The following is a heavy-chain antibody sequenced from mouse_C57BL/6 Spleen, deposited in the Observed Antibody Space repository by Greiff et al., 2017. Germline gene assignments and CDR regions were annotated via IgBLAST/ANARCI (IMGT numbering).Heavy chain of an antibody. Sequence: SGAELVKPGASVKMSCKASGYTFTSYWITWVKQRPGQGLEWIGDIYPGSGSTNYNEKFKSKATLTVDTSSSTAYMQLSSLTSEDSAVYYCARRDDGYYGDYFDYWGQGTTLTVSS. J-gene: IGHJ2*01. CDR1: GYTFTSYW. D-gene: IGHD2-3*01. V-gene: IGHV1-55*01. CDR2: IYPGSGST. CDR3: ARRDDGYYGDYFDY.